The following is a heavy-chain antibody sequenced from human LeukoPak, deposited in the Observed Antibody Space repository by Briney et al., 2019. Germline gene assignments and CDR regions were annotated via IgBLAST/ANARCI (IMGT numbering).Heavy chain of an antibody. CDR3: ARGRRGGHYYDSSGYYYDY. CDR1: GGSISSGDYY. V-gene: IGHV4-30-4*01. Sequence: KPSETLSLTCTVSGGSISSGDYYWSWIRQPPGKGLEWIGYIYHSGSTYYNPSLKSRVTISVDTPKNQFSLKLSSVTAADTAVYYCARGRRGGHYYDSSGYYYDYWGQGTLVTVSS. J-gene: IGHJ4*02. D-gene: IGHD3-22*01. CDR2: IYHSGST.